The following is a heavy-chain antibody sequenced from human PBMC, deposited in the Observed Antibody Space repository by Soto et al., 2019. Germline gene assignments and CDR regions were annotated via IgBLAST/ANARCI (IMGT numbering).Heavy chain of an antibody. J-gene: IGHJ4*02. V-gene: IGHV4-31*03. CDR2: IYYSGST. D-gene: IGHD3-10*01. CDR1: GGSISSGGYY. CDR3: ARDRSKGSGSYYRSYYYFDY. Sequence: QVQLQESGPGLVKPSQTLSLTCTVSGGSISSGGYYWSWIRQHPGKGLEWIGYIYYSGSTYYNPSLQSRVTISVNTSKNQFSLELSSVTAADTAVYYCARDRSKGSGSYYRSYYYFDYWGQGTLVTVSS.